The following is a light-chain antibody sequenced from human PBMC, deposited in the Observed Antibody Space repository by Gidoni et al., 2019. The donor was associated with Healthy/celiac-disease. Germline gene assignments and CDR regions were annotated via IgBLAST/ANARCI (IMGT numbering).Light chain of an antibody. CDR3: LLAYSGARVV. CDR1: TGAVTSGHY. J-gene: IGLJ2*01. CDR2: DTS. Sequence: QAVVTQEPSLTVSPGGTVTLTCGSSTGAVTSGHYHYWFQQKPGQAPRTLIYDTSNKHSWTPARFSGSLLGGKAGLTLSGAQPEDEAEYYCLLAYSGARVVFGGGTKLTVL. V-gene: IGLV7-46*01.